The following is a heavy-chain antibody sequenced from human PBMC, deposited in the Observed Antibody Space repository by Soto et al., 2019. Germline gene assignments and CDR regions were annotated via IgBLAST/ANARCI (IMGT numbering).Heavy chain of an antibody. CDR1: GYSFTSYW. V-gene: IGHV5-51*01. CDR2: IYPGDSDT. Sequence: PGESLKISCKGSGYSFTSYWIGWVRQMPGKGLEWMGIIYPGDSDTRYSPSFQGQVTISADKSISTAYLQWSSLKASDTAMYYCARCPPLKEYSYGCYYYGMDVWGQGTTVTVSS. D-gene: IGHD5-18*01. J-gene: IGHJ6*02. CDR3: ARCPPLKEYSYGCYYYGMDV.